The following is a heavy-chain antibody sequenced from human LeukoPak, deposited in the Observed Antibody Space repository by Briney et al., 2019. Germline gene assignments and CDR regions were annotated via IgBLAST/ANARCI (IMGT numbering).Heavy chain of an antibody. CDR2: INRDGSEK. CDR1: GFSFTSYW. J-gene: IGHJ4*02. V-gene: IGHV3-7*01. Sequence: GGTLRLSCAASGFSFTSYWMSWVRQAPGQGLEWVANINRDGSEKYYVDSVKGRFTISRDNGKNSLYLQMNSLRAEDTAVYFCARDGSNPYFDYWGQGSLVTVSS. D-gene: IGHD6-13*01. CDR3: ARDGSNPYFDY.